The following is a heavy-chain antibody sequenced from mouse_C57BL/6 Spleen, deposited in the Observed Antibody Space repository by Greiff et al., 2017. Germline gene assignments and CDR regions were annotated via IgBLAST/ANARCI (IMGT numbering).Heavy chain of an antibody. D-gene: IGHD2-3*01. CDR2: IHPNSGRT. CDR1: GYTFTSYW. Sequence: QVQLQQPGAELVKPGASVKLSCKASGYTFTSYWMHWVKQRPGQGLEWIGMIHPNSGRTNYNEKFKSKATLTVDKSSSPADIQLSSLTSEDSAVYYGARGADDGYYEGNYFDYWGQGTTLTVSS. V-gene: IGHV1-64*01. CDR3: ARGADDGYYEGNYFDY. J-gene: IGHJ2*01.